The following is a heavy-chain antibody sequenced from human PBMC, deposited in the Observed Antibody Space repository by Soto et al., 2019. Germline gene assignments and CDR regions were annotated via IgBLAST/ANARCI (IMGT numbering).Heavy chain of an antibody. J-gene: IGHJ6*02. CDR3: ASGVVPAAMPRVNYYYYYGMDV. Sequence: ASVKVSCKASGGTFSSYAISWVRQAPGQGLEWMGGIIPIFGTANYAQKFQGRVTITADESTSTAYMELSSLRSEDTAVYYCASGVVPAAMPRVNYYYYYGMDVWGQGTTVTVSS. V-gene: IGHV1-69*13. D-gene: IGHD2-2*01. CDR1: GGTFSSYA. CDR2: IIPIFGTA.